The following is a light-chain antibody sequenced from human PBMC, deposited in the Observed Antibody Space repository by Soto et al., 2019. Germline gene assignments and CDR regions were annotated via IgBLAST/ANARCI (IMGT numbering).Light chain of an antibody. CDR3: QQYGGSPIT. J-gene: IGKJ5*01. V-gene: IGKV3-20*01. CDR2: GAS. CDR1: QSVSSSY. Sequence: EIVLTQSPGTPSLSPGGRATLSCRASQSVSSSYLAWYQQKPGQAPRLLISGASSRATGIPDRFSGSGSGTDFTLTISRLEPEDFALYYCQQYGGSPITFGQGTRLEIK.